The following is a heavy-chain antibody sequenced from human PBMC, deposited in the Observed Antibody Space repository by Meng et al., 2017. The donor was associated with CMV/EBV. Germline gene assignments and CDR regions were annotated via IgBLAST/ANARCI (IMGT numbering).Heavy chain of an antibody. CDR1: GFTFSSYA. CDR2: ISYDGSNK. V-gene: IGHV3-30-3*01. Sequence: GESLKISCAASGFTFSSYAMHWVRQAPGKGLEWVAVISYDGSNKYYADSVKGRFTISRDNSKNTLNLQMNSLRAEDTAVYYCARDEGDCSSTSCYYYYGMDVWGQGTTVTVSS. J-gene: IGHJ6*02. CDR3: ARDEGDCSSTSCYYYYGMDV. D-gene: IGHD2-2*01.